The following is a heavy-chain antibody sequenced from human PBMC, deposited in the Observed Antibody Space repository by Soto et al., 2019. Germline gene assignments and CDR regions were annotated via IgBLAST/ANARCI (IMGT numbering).Heavy chain of an antibody. Sequence: GGSLRLSCAASGFTFSSYAMHWVRQAPGKGLEWVAVISYDGSNKYYADSVKGRFTISRDNSKNTLCLQMNSLRAEDTAVYYCARSQDFWSGYTTSEPSFDYWGQGTLVTVSS. J-gene: IGHJ4*02. CDR2: ISYDGSNK. V-gene: IGHV3-30-3*01. CDR3: ARSQDFWSGYTTSEPSFDY. CDR1: GFTFSSYA. D-gene: IGHD3-3*01.